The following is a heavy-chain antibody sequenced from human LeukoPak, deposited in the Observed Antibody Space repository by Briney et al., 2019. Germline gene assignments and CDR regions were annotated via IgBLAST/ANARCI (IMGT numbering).Heavy chain of an antibody. V-gene: IGHV3-23*01. CDR3: AMSGTTVTTGALMAFDY. J-gene: IGHJ4*02. Sequence: GGSLTLTCAASGYTFSSYAMSWIRQAPGTGLELVSPIRGSGGSTYYADSVKGRFTISRDNSKNTLYLQMNSLRAEDTAVYYCAMSGTTVTTGALMAFDYWGQGTLVTVSS. CDR2: IRGSGGST. D-gene: IGHD4-17*01. CDR1: GYTFSSYA.